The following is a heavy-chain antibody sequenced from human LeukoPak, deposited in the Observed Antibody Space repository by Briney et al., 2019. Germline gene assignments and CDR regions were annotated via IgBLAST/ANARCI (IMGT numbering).Heavy chain of an antibody. CDR1: GFTFGDYA. CDR2: IRSKAYGGTT. D-gene: IGHD6-19*01. J-gene: IGHJ4*02. CDR3: TSSERGIAVAGFFDY. Sequence: GSLRLSCTASGFTFGDYAMSWFRQAPGKGLEWVGFIRSKAYGGTTEYAASVKGRFTISRDDSKSIAYLQMNSLKTEDTAVYYCTSSERGIAVAGFFDYWGQGTLVTASS. V-gene: IGHV3-49*03.